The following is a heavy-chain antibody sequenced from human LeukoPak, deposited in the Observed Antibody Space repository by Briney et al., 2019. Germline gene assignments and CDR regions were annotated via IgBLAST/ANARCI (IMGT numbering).Heavy chain of an antibody. CDR1: GFTFSSYG. CDR2: ISYDGSNK. V-gene: IGHV3-30*18. D-gene: IGHD5-24*01. Sequence: PGGSLRLSCAASGFTFSSYGMHWVRQAPGKGLEWVSVISYDGSNKYYADSVKGRFTISRDNSKNTLYLQMNSLRAEDTAVYYCAKSYDDGYNYFDYWGQGTLVTVSS. J-gene: IGHJ4*02. CDR3: AKSYDDGYNYFDY.